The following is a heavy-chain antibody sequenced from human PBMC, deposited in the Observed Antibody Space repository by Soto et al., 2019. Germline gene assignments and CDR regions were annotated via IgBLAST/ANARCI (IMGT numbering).Heavy chain of an antibody. Sequence: ASVKVSCKASGYTFTSYDMHWVRQAPGQRLEWMGWINAGNGNTKYSQKFQGRVTITRDTSASTAYMELNSLRAEDTAVYYCARDKRDLRFLEWSYYFDYWGQGTLVTVSS. J-gene: IGHJ4*02. D-gene: IGHD3-3*01. V-gene: IGHV1-3*01. CDR2: INAGNGNT. CDR3: ARDKRDLRFLEWSYYFDY. CDR1: GYTFTSYD.